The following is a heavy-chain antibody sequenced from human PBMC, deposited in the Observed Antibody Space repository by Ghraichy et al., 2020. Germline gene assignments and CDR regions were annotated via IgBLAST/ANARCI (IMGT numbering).Heavy chain of an antibody. CDR2: ISVSGGST. D-gene: IGHD2-2*01. CDR1: GFTFSSYA. V-gene: IGHV3-23*01. CDR3: ASPGCSYTSGFRGHFDY. J-gene: IGHJ4*02. Sequence: GGSLRLSCAASGFTFSSYAMSWVRQAPGKGLVWVSAISVSGGSTYYADSVKGRFTISRDNSKNTLYLQMNSLRAEDTAVYYCASPGCSYTSGFRGHFDYWGQRTLVTVPS.